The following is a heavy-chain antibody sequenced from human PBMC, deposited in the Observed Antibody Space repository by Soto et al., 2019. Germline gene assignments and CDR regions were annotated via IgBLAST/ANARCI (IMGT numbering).Heavy chain of an antibody. J-gene: IGHJ2*01. CDR1: GGTFSSYA. V-gene: IGHV1-69*13. CDR2: IIPIFGTA. Sequence: GPSVKVSCKASGGTFSSYAMSWVRQAPGQGLEWMGGIIPIFGTANYAQKFQGRVTITADESTSTAYMELSSLRSEDTAVYYCARVVQYYDSSGPSWYFDLWGQGTLVTVSS. D-gene: IGHD3-22*01. CDR3: ARVVQYYDSSGPSWYFDL.